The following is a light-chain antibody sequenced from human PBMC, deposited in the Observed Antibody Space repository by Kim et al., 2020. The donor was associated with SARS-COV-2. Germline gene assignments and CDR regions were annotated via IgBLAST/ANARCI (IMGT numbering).Light chain of an antibody. CDR2: LNSDGSH. CDR1: SGHSSYA. J-gene: IGLJ2*01. V-gene: IGLV4-69*01. Sequence: ASVKRTCTLSSGHSSYAIAWHQQQPEKGPRYLMKLNSDGSHSKGDGIPDRFSGSSSGAERYLTISSLQSEDEADYYCQTWDTGIRVFGGGTKLTVL. CDR3: QTWDTGIRV.